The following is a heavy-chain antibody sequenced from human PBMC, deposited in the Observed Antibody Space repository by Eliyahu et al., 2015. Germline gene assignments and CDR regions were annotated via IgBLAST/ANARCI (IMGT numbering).Heavy chain of an antibody. CDR2: SYWDDDK. CDR1: GFSLSTSGVA. J-gene: IGHJ4*02. D-gene: IGHD3-10*01. V-gene: IGHV2-5*02. Sequence: QITLKESGPTLVKPTETLTLTCTFAGFSLSTSGVAVGWIRQPPGKALEWLALSYWDDDKRYSPSLKSRLTITKDTSKNQVVLTMTNMDPVDTATFFCAHRLYGSGWGYFDYWGQGTLVTVSS. CDR3: AHRLYGSGWGYFDY.